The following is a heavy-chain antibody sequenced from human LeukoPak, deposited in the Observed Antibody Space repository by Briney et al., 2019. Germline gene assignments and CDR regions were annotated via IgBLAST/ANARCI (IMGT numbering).Heavy chain of an antibody. CDR2: ISSGSSYI. CDR1: GFTFSSYS. D-gene: IGHD6-19*01. CDR3: ASSRSVAGMDY. Sequence: PGGSLRLSCAASGFTFSSYSVNWVRQAPGKGLEWVSSISSGSSYIYYADSVKGRFTISRDNAKNSLYLQMNSLRAEDTAVYYCASSRSVAGMDYWGQGTLVTVSS. J-gene: IGHJ4*02. V-gene: IGHV3-21*01.